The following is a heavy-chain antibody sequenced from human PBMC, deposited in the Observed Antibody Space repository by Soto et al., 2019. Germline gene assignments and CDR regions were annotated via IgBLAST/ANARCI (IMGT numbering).Heavy chain of an antibody. Sequence: PSETLSLTCAVYGGSFSGFYWTWMRQTPGKGLEWIGEINDSGTINYNPSLKNRVTISIDTSKNQFSLKLSSVTAADTAVYYCARVPARWGQGTLVTVSS. D-gene: IGHD2-2*01. CDR1: GGSFSGFY. CDR3: ARVPAR. J-gene: IGHJ4*02. V-gene: IGHV4-34*01. CDR2: INDSGTI.